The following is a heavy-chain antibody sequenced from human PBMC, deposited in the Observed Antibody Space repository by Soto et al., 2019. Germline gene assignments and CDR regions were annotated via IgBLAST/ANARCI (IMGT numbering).Heavy chain of an antibody. D-gene: IGHD3-22*01. CDR2: IIPIFGTA. CDR3: ARAEGLDYYDSSGYYGFDY. CDR1: GGTFSSYA. V-gene: IGHV1-69*01. J-gene: IGHJ4*02. Sequence: QVQLVQSGAEVKKPGSSVKVSCKASGGTFSSYAISWVRQAPGQGLEWMGGIIPIFGTANYAQKFQGRVTITADESTSTAYMELSSMRSEDTAVYYCARAEGLDYYDSSGYYGFDYWGQGTLVTVSS.